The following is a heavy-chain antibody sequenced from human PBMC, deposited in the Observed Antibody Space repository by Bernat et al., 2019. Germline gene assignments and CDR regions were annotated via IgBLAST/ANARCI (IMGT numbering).Heavy chain of an antibody. V-gene: IGHV2-5*01. D-gene: IGHD6-19*01. CDR1: GFSLSSTAVG. J-gene: IGHJ4*02. Sequence: QTTLKESGPTLVKPTQTLTLTRTFSGFSLSSTAVGVGWIRQPPGKPLEWLALIYWNDDNKYRPSLKNRLSISKDTSGNQVVLTLTNVDPVDTATYFCANGSGWLFDHWGPGTLVTVSS. CDR2: IYWNDDN. CDR3: ANGSGWLFDH.